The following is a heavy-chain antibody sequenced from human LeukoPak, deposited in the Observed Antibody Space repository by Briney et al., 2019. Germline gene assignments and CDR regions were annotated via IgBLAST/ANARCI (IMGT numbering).Heavy chain of an antibody. Sequence: ASVKVSCTASGGTFSSYAISWVRQAPGQGLEWMGGIIPIFGTANYAQKFQGRVTITADESTSTAYMELSSLRSEDTAVYYCARSYCTNGVCYRWFDPWGQGTLVTVSS. V-gene: IGHV1-69*13. D-gene: IGHD2-8*01. CDR2: IIPIFGTA. CDR1: GGTFSSYA. CDR3: ARSYCTNGVCYRWFDP. J-gene: IGHJ5*02.